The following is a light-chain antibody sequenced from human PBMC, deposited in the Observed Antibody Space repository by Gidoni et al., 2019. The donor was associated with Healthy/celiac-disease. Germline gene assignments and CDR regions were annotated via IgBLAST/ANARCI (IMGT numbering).Light chain of an antibody. J-gene: IGKJ1*01. CDR1: QSISNW. CDR2: KAS. CDR3: QQYNSYSRT. V-gene: IGKV1-5*03. Sequence: DIQMTQSPSTLSASVGDRVTITCRASQSISNWLAWYQQKPGKAPKLLIYKASSLESGVPSSFGGSGSRTEFTLTISSLQPDDFATYCCQQYNSYSRTFGQGTKVEIK.